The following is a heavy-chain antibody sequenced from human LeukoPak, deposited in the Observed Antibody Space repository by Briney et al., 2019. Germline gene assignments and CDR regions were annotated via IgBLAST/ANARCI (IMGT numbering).Heavy chain of an antibody. Sequence: GGTLRLSCAASGFTFSSYGMSWVRQAPGKGLEWVSAISGSGGSTYYGDCVKGRFTISRDNPKTTLYLQMNSLRAEDTAVYYCAKDAARVRTWIQKTATYMDVWGKGITVTISS. V-gene: IGHV3-23*01. D-gene: IGHD5-18*01. J-gene: IGHJ6*03. CDR1: GFTFSSYG. CDR3: AKDAARVRTWIQKTATYMDV. CDR2: ISGSGGST.